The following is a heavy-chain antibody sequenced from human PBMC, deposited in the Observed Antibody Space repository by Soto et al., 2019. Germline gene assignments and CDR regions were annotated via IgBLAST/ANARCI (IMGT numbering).Heavy chain of an antibody. CDR3: AKDLDVVMLLSANRGLDV. J-gene: IGHJ6*02. V-gene: IGHV3-30*18. Sequence: GRRWVRQNRGKGLEWVAGISYDGRSESSVDSVRGRCTLSRDNSKNTLSLQIISLRPEDTGVYYCAKDLDVVMLLSANRGLDVWGQGITVTLPS. D-gene: IGHD2-15*01. CDR1: G. CDR2: ISYDGRSE.